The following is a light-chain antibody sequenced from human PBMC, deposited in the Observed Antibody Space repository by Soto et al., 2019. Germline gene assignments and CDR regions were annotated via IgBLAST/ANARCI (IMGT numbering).Light chain of an antibody. V-gene: IGKV3-11*01. CDR1: QSVSGS. J-gene: IGKJ5*01. CDR3: HHRSTWPPIS. CDR2: DAS. Sequence: EIVLTQSPATLSLSPGERATLSCRASQSVSGSVAWYQQKPGQVPRLLIYDASNKAAGIPTRFTGSGSGTDFTLTISSLDPAGFPVDYWHHRSTWPPISFGQGTRLYIK.